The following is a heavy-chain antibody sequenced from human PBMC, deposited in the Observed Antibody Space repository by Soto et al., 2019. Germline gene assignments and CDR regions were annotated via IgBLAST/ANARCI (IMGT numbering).Heavy chain of an antibody. D-gene: IGHD3-10*01. Sequence: GASVKVSCKASGYAFTSYGISCVRQAPGQGLEWMGWISAYNGNTNYAQKLQGRVTMTTDTSTSKAYMELRSLRSDDTAVYYCARVSPPGPNYYGSGMVGGGYYYGMDVWGQGTTVTVSS. V-gene: IGHV1-18*01. CDR1: GYAFTSYG. CDR2: ISAYNGNT. CDR3: ARVSPPGPNYYGSGMVGGGYYYGMDV. J-gene: IGHJ6*02.